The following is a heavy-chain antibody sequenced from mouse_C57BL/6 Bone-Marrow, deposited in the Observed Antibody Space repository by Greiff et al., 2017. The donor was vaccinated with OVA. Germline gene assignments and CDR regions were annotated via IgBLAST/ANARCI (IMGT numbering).Heavy chain of an antibody. Sequence: VQLQESGPELVKPGASVKISCKASGYAFSSSWMNWVKQRPGKGLEWIGRIYPGDGDTNYNGKFKGKATLTADKSSSTAYMQLSSLTSEDSAVYYCARKQLRWLAYWGQGTLVTVSA. CDR3: ARKQLRWLAY. CDR1: GYAFSSSW. CDR2: IYPGDGDT. V-gene: IGHV1-82*01. J-gene: IGHJ3*01. D-gene: IGHD3-2*02.